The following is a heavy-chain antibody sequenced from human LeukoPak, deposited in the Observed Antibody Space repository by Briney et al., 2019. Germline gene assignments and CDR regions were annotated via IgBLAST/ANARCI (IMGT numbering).Heavy chain of an antibody. Sequence: ASVKASCKASGYTFTSYDINWVRQATGQGLEWMGWINPNSGNTGYAQKFQGRVTMTRNTSISTAYMELSSLRSEDTAVYYCARIYGSGRGPGSYYFDYWGQGTLVTVSS. CDR1: GYTFTSYD. D-gene: IGHD3-10*01. CDR2: INPNSGNT. CDR3: ARIYGSGRGPGSYYFDY. V-gene: IGHV1-8*01. J-gene: IGHJ4*02.